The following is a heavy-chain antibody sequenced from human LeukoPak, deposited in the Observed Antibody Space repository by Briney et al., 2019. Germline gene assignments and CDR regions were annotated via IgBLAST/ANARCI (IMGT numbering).Heavy chain of an antibody. J-gene: IGHJ4*02. D-gene: IGHD3-3*01. V-gene: IGHV3-48*03. Sequence: QAGGSLRLSCAASGFTLSSYEMNWARQAPGKGLEWVSYISSSGSTIYYADSVKGRFTISRDNAKNSLYLQMNSLRAEDTAVYYCARVSYYDFWSGYSLDYWGQGTLVTVSS. CDR3: ARVSYYDFWSGYSLDY. CDR2: ISSSGSTI. CDR1: GFTLSSYE.